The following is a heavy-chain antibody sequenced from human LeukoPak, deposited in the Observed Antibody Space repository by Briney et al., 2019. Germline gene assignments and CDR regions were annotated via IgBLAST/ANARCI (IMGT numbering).Heavy chain of an antibody. CDR3: ARDHRPEIQYYYMDV. CDR1: GFSLSNYG. V-gene: IGHV3-33*01. J-gene: IGHJ6*03. Sequence: GGSLRLSCAAPGFSLSNYGMHWVRQAPGKGLEWVAALLYDGNTKHYADSVKGRFTISRDISKNTFYLRMNSLTAEDTAVYYCARDHRPEIQYYYMDVWGKGTTVAVSS. CDR2: LLYDGNTK. D-gene: IGHD1-14*01.